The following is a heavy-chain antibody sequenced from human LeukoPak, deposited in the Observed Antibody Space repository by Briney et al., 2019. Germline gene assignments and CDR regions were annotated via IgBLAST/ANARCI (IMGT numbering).Heavy chain of an antibody. Sequence: GGPLRLSCAASGFTVSSNYMSWVRQAPGKGLEWVSVIYSGGSTYYADSVKGRFTISRDNAKNSLYLQMNSLRAEDTAVYYCARVNCSGGSCYGPYYYYGMDVWGQGTTVTVSS. CDR3: ARVNCSGGSCYGPYYYYGMDV. CDR1: GFTVSSNY. J-gene: IGHJ6*02. CDR2: IYSGGST. V-gene: IGHV3-53*01. D-gene: IGHD2-15*01.